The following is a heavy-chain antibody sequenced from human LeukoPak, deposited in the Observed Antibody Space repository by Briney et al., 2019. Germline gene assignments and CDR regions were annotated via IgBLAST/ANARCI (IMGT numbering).Heavy chain of an antibody. D-gene: IGHD4-17*01. Sequence: GGSLRLSCAASGFTFSSCSMNWVRQAPGKGLEWVSSISSSSSYIYYADSVKGRFTISRDNAKNSLYLQMNSLRAEDTAVYYCARGYYGDHAGSAIDYWGQGTLVTVSS. J-gene: IGHJ4*02. V-gene: IGHV3-21*01. CDR2: ISSSSSYI. CDR1: GFTFSSCS. CDR3: ARGYYGDHAGSAIDY.